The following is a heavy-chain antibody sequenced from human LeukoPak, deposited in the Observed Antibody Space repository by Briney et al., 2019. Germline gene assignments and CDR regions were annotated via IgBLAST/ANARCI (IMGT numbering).Heavy chain of an antibody. Sequence: ASVKVSCKASGYTFTSYGIGWVRQAPGQGLEWMGWISAYNGNTNYAQKLQGRVTMTTDTSTSTAYMELRSLRSDDTAVYYCAREHVGITGTTSWFDPWGQGTLVTVPS. CDR3: AREHVGITGTTSWFDP. CDR2: ISAYNGNT. D-gene: IGHD1-7*01. CDR1: GYTFTSYG. V-gene: IGHV1-18*01. J-gene: IGHJ5*02.